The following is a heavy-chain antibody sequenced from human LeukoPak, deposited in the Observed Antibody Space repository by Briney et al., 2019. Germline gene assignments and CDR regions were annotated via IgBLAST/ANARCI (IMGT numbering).Heavy chain of an antibody. CDR1: GDSVSSNSAA. Sequence: SQTLSLTCAISGDSVSSNSAAWNWIRRSPSRGLEWLGRTYYRSKWYNDYAVSVKSRITINPDTSKNQFSLQLNSVTPEDTAVYYCAREDYYDSSGYRYYGMDVWGQGTTVTVSS. V-gene: IGHV6-1*01. D-gene: IGHD3-22*01. CDR3: AREDYYDSSGYRYYGMDV. CDR2: TYYRSKWYN. J-gene: IGHJ6*02.